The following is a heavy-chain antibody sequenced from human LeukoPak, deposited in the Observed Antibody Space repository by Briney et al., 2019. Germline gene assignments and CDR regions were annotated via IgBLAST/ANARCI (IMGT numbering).Heavy chain of an antibody. Sequence: PGGSLRLSCAASGFTFSSYAMSWVRQAPGKGLEWVSGISSSGGDTYYADSVKGRFTISRDNSKTTLYLQMNSLRAEDTAVYYCAKDTMYSSPFATFDYWGQGTLVTVSS. CDR1: GFTFSSYA. D-gene: IGHD6-19*01. J-gene: IGHJ4*02. CDR2: ISSSGGDT. V-gene: IGHV3-23*01. CDR3: AKDTMYSSPFATFDY.